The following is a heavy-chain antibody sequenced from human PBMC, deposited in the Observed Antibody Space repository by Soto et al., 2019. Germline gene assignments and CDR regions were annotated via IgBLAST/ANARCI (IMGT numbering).Heavy chain of an antibody. CDR1: GFTFSSYA. D-gene: IGHD2-21*02. V-gene: IGHV3-23*01. CDR2: INGSGGST. Sequence: EVQLLESGGGLVQPGGSLRLSCAASGFTFSSYAMSWVRQAPGQGLEWVSAINGSGGSTYYADSVKGRFTISRYNSKNTLYLQRNSLRADDTPVYYCAEDLIWVVTAILHVWFRGTTVTVAS. J-gene: IGHJ6*02. CDR3: AEDLIWVVTAILHV.